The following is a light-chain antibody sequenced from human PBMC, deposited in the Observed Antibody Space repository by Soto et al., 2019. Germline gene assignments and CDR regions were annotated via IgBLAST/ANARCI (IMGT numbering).Light chain of an antibody. CDR1: SSDVGACNY. Sequence: QSVLTQPPSASGSPGQSVTISCTGTSSDVGACNYVSWFQQHPGKAPKLMIYEVSKRPSGVPDRFSGSKSGSTASLTVSGLQAEDEADYYCSSCACRNNLVFGGGTQLTVL. CDR3: SSCACRNNLV. V-gene: IGLV2-8*01. J-gene: IGLJ2*01. CDR2: EVS.